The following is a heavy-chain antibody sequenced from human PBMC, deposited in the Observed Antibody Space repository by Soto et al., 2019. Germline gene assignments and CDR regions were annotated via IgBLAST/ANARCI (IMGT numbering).Heavy chain of an antibody. CDR3: ARDYDSSGYYYQY. V-gene: IGHV4-34*01. CDR1: GGSFSGYS. D-gene: IGHD3-22*01. CDR2: INHSGST. J-gene: IGHJ4*02. Sequence: SDTLSLTCAVYGGSFSGYSWSWIRQPPGKGLEWIGEINHSGSTHYNPSLKSRVTISVDTSRNQFSLKLSSMTAADTAVYYCARDYDSSGYYYQYWGQGTLVTVSS.